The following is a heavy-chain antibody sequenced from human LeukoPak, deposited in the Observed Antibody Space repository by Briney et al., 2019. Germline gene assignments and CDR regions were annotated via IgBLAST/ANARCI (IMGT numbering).Heavy chain of an antibody. D-gene: IGHD3-10*01. CDR2: ISYDGSTK. V-gene: IGHV3-30*18. CDR3: TKLARAPRDFDY. J-gene: IGHJ4*01. Sequence: GGSLRLSCTASGFTFSTYGMHWVRQAPGKGLEWVTLISYDGSTKYYSDSVKGRFTLSRDNSKNTLYLQMNSLKIEDTAVYYCTKLARAPRDFDYWGQGTLVTVSS. CDR1: GFTFSTYG.